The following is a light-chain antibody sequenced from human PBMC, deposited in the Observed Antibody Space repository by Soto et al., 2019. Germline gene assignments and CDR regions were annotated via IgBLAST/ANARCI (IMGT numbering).Light chain of an antibody. Sequence: IQMTQSPSTLSSSLGDRVTITCRASQSISSGLAWYQQKPGKAPKLLIYKASSLESGVPSRFSGGGSGTDFTLTITGLQPEDSETYYCQHYNSYSEAFGQGTKVDI. CDR1: QSISSG. CDR3: QHYNSYSEA. J-gene: IGKJ1*01. CDR2: KAS. V-gene: IGKV1-5*03.